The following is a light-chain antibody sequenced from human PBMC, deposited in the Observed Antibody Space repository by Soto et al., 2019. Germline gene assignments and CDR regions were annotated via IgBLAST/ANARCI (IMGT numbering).Light chain of an antibody. CDR2: DAS. CDR1: QAVXNNY. CDR3: QQFSSYTRT. V-gene: IGKV3-20*01. J-gene: IGKJ4*02. Sequence: EFGVTQSSGSLSLSPGEGATLSWRASQAVXNNYLAWDGQKPGQAPRLRXDDASSRATGSPDRLSGGGSGTDFTLTISRLEPEYFAVYYCQQFSSYTRTFGGGTKVDIK.